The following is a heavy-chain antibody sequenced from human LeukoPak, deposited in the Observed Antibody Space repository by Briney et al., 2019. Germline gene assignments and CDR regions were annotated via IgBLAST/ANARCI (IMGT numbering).Heavy chain of an antibody. J-gene: IGHJ5*02. CDR2: INHSGST. Sequence: PSETLSLTCAVYGGSFNDYYWTWIRQSPGKGLEWIGEINHSGSTNYNPSLESRVAMSADTSKNQFSLKLSTLTAADTALYYCARRGVTARVGFDPWGQGTLVTVSS. CDR1: GGSFNDYY. V-gene: IGHV4-34*01. CDR3: ARRGVTARVGFDP. D-gene: IGHD2-21*02.